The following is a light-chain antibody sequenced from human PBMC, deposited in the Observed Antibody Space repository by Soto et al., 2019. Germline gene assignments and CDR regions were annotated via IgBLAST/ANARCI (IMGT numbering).Light chain of an antibody. Sequence: QSVLTQPPSLSGTPGQRVTISCSGSSSNIAGNTVHWYQHLPGTAHKLLIYINDQRPSGVPGRFSASTSGTSASLAISGLQSDDEADYYCATWDDDLNAAVFGGGTQLTVL. V-gene: IGLV1-44*01. CDR3: ATWDDDLNAAV. J-gene: IGLJ7*01. CDR2: IND. CDR1: SSNIAGNT.